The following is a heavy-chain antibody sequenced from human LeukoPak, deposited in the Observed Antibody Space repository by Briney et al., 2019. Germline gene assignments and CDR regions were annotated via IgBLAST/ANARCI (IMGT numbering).Heavy chain of an antibody. J-gene: IGHJ6*03. Sequence: PGGSLRLSCAASGFTVSSNYMSWVRQAPGKGLEWVSVIYSGGSTYYADSVKGRFTISRDNSKNTLYLQMNSLRAEDTAVYYCARAWSSRAYYGSGSYAYYMDVWGKGTTVTISS. CDR1: GFTVSSNY. V-gene: IGHV3-66*01. D-gene: IGHD3-10*01. CDR3: ARAWSSRAYYGSGSYAYYMDV. CDR2: IYSGGST.